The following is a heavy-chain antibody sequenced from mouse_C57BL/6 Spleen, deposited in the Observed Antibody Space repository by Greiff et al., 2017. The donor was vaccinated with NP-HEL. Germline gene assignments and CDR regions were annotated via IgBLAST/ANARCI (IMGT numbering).Heavy chain of an antibody. V-gene: IGHV5-6*01. Sequence: EVKLMESGGDLVKPGGSLKLSCAASGFTFSSYGMSWVRQTPDKRLEWVATISSGGSYTYYPDSVKGRFTISRDNAKNTLYLQMSSLKSEDTAMYYCARGNFSNYPWFAYWGQGTLVTVSA. CDR3: ARGNFSNYPWFAY. J-gene: IGHJ3*01. CDR2: ISSGGSYT. CDR1: GFTFSSYG. D-gene: IGHD2-5*01.